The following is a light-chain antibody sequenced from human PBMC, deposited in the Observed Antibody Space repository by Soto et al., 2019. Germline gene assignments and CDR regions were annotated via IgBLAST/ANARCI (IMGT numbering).Light chain of an antibody. CDR3: KQYNNWPSFT. Sequence: DIVMTQSPATLSVSPGERATLSCRASQSVSSNLAWYQQKPGQAPRLLVYGASTRATGIPARYSGSGSGTELILTSSSLQSEDFALYYCKQYNNWPSFTFGPGTKVDIK. CDR2: GAS. CDR1: QSVSSN. V-gene: IGKV3-15*01. J-gene: IGKJ3*01.